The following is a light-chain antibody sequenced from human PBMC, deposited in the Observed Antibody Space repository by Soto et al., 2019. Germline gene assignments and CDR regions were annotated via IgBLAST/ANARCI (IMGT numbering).Light chain of an antibody. Sequence: EIVLTQSPGSLSLSPGESATLSCRASQSIGNNYLGWYQQRPGQAPRLLIYGASSRATGIPDRFSGSGSGTDFTLTISRLEPEDFAVYYCQQYGGSPPITFGPGTRLEI. V-gene: IGKV3-20*01. CDR2: GAS. CDR3: QQYGGSPPIT. J-gene: IGKJ5*01. CDR1: QSIGNNY.